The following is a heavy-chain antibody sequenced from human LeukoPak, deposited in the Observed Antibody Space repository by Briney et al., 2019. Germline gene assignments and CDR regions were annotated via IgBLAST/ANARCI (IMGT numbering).Heavy chain of an antibody. Sequence: GRSLRLSCAASGFTFSSYGMHWVRQAPGKGLEWVAVISYDGSNKYYADSVKGRFTISRDNSKNTLYLQMNSLRAEDTAVYYCAKTSRGYSGYDSMDYWGQGTLVTVSS. J-gene: IGHJ4*02. D-gene: IGHD5-12*01. CDR2: ISYDGSNK. V-gene: IGHV3-30*18. CDR3: AKTSRGYSGYDSMDY. CDR1: GFTFSSYG.